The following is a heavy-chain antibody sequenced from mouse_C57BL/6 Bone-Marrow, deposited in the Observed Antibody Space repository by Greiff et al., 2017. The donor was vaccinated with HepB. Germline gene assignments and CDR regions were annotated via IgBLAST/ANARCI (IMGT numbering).Heavy chain of an antibody. Sequence: EVQVVESGEGLVKPGGSLKLSCAASGFTFSSYAMSWVRQTPEKRLEWVAYISSGGDYIYYADTVKGRFTISRDNARNTLYLQMSSLKSEDTAMYYCTRGGYSNSFDYWGQGTTLTVSS. CDR1: GFTFSSYA. J-gene: IGHJ2*01. V-gene: IGHV5-9-1*02. D-gene: IGHD2-5*01. CDR2: ISSGGDYI. CDR3: TRGGYSNSFDY.